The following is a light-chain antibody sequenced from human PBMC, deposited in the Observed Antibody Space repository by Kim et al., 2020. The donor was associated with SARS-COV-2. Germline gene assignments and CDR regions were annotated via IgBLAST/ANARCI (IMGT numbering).Light chain of an antibody. V-gene: IGKV3-20*01. Sequence: SLCPGEGATLSCRASQSVSSYLAWYQQKPGQAPRLLIYGASSRATGVQDRFSGSGSGTDFTLTVSRLEPEDFAVYYCQQYGSSPKTFGQGTKLEI. CDR2: GAS. J-gene: IGKJ2*01. CDR3: QQYGSSPKT. CDR1: QSVSSY.